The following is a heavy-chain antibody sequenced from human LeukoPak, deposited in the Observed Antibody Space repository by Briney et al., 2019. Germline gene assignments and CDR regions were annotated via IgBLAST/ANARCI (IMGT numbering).Heavy chain of an antibody. CDR3: ARGGVGATTYVWFDP. Sequence: ASVKVSCKASGYTFTNYYIHWVRQPPAQGLECMGIINPSGGSTSYAQKFQGRVTMTRDMSTSTVYMELTSLRSEDTAVYYCARGGVGATTYVWFDPWGQGTLVTVSS. D-gene: IGHD1-26*01. CDR1: GYTFTNYY. CDR2: INPSGGST. J-gene: IGHJ5*02. V-gene: IGHV1-46*01.